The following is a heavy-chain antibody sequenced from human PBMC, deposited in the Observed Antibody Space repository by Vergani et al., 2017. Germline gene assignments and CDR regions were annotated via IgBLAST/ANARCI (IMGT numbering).Heavy chain of an antibody. CDR1: GYSFTNYW. J-gene: IGHJ4*02. D-gene: IGHD3-22*01. V-gene: IGHV5-51*01. Sequence: EVQLVQSGAEVKKPGESLKISCRISGYSFTNYWIGWVRQMPGKGLEWMGIIHPADSDTRYSPSFQGQFTISVDKSISTAYLQRSSLRASDSAMYYCARLYGRDSSGSKYFDYWGQGTLVTVSS. CDR3: ARLYGRDSSGSKYFDY. CDR2: IHPADSDT.